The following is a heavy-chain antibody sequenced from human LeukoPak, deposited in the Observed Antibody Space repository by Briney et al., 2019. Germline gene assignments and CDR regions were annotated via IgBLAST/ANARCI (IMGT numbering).Heavy chain of an antibody. CDR3: ARDRLEEQGAEYFQH. CDR1: GFTFSSYS. J-gene: IGHJ1*01. Sequence: QTGGSLRLSCAASGFTFSSYSMNWVRQAPGKGLEWVSYISSSSSTIYYADSVKGRFTISRDNAKNSLYLQMNSPRAEDTAVYYCARDRLEEQGAEYFQHWGQGTLVTVSS. V-gene: IGHV3-48*01. D-gene: IGHD3-16*01. CDR2: ISSSSSTI.